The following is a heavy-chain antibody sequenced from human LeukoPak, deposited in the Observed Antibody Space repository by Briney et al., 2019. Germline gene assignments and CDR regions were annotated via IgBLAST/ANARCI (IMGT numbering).Heavy chain of an antibody. Sequence: PSETLSLTCTVSGDSISSTSYYWGWIRQPPGKGLEWIGTIYYSGSTYYSPSLKSRVTISVDRSKKHFSLKLSSVTAADTAVYFCARYGPYNYVDYWGQGTVVSVSS. J-gene: IGHJ4*02. V-gene: IGHV4-39*07. D-gene: IGHD4-17*01. CDR3: ARYGPYNYVDY. CDR2: IYYSGST. CDR1: GDSISSTSYY.